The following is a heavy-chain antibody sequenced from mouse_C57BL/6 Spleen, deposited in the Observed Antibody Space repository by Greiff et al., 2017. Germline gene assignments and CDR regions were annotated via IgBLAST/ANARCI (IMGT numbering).Heavy chain of an antibody. J-gene: IGHJ3*01. Sequence: VQLQQPGAELVRPGSSVKLCCKASGYTFTSYWMHWVKQRPIQGLEWIGNIDPSDSETHYNQKFKDKATLTVDKSSSTAYMQLSSLTSEDSAVYYCARSHYTPLAYWGQGTLVTVSA. CDR1: GYTFTSYW. CDR3: ARSHYTPLAY. V-gene: IGHV1-52*01. D-gene: IGHD2-12*01. CDR2: IDPSDSET.